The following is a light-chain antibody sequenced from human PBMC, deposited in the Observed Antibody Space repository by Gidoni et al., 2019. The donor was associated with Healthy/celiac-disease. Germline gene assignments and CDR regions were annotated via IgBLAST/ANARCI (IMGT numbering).Light chain of an antibody. CDR3: QQSYSTPQT. CDR2: AAS. V-gene: IGKV1-39*01. CDR1: QSISNY. J-gene: IGKJ1*01. Sequence: DIQMLQSPSSLSASVGDRVTITCRASQSISNYLNWYQQKPGKAPKLLIYAASSLQSGVPARFSGRGSGTDFTLTISSLQPEDFATYYCQQSYSTPQTFGHETKVEIK.